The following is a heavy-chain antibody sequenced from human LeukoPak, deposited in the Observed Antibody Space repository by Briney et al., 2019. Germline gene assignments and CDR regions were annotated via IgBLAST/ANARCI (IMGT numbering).Heavy chain of an antibody. J-gene: IGHJ6*02. CDR1: GGSISSSNW. D-gene: IGHD3-22*01. CDR2: IYHSGST. Sequence: PSETLSLTCAVSGGSISSSNWWSWVRQPPGKGLEWIGEIYHSGSTNYNPSLKSRVTISVDKSKNQFSLKLSSVTAADTAVYYCARDHHYDSSGYYEWYGMDVWGQGTTVTVSS. CDR3: ARDHHYDSSGYYEWYGMDV. V-gene: IGHV4-4*02.